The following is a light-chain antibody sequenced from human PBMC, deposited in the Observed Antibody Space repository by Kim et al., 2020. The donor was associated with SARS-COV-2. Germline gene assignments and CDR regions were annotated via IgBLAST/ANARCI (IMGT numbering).Light chain of an antibody. CDR1: QGISNY. J-gene: IGKJ4*01. CDR3: LQHNSYPLT. CDR2: GAS. V-gene: IGKV1-17*03. Sequence: DIQMTQSPSTMSASVGDRVTITCRARQGISNYLAWFQQKPGKVPKRLIYGASSLQSGVPSRFSGSGSGTEFTLTISSLQPEDFATYYCLQHNSYPLTFGGGTKVDIK.